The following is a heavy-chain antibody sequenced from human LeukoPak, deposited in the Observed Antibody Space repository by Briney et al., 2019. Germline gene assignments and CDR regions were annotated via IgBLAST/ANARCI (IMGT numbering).Heavy chain of an antibody. CDR2: ISSNSIYV. Sequence: PGGSLRLSCAASGFTFSSYAMSWVRQAPGKGLEWVSPISSNSIYVFYADSMKGRFTISRDNAKNSLSLQMNSLRAEDTAVYYCARDQVDRIWYFDYWGQGTLVTVSS. V-gene: IGHV3-21*01. CDR3: ARDQVDRIWYFDY. D-gene: IGHD1-14*01. J-gene: IGHJ4*02. CDR1: GFTFSSYA.